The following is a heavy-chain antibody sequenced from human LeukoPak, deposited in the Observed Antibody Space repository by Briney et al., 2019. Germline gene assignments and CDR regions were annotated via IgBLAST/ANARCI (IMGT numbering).Heavy chain of an antibody. CDR1: GYTFTSYG. CDR2: ISAYNGNT. Sequence: ASVKVSCKASGYTFTSYGISWVRQAPGQGLEWMGWISAYNGNTNYAQKLQGRVTMTTDTSTSTAYMELRSLRSDDTAVYYCARFTYYYDSSGYYPFDYWGQGTLVTVSS. CDR3: ARFTYYYDSSGYYPFDY. D-gene: IGHD3-22*01. J-gene: IGHJ4*02. V-gene: IGHV1-18*01.